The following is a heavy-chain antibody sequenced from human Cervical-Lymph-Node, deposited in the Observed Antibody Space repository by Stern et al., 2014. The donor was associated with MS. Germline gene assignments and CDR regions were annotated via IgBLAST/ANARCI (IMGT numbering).Heavy chain of an antibody. Sequence: QVQLQQWGPGLVKPSQTLSLTCTVSGGSISSGDNYWSWIRQPPGKGPEWIGYIHYSGGTYFNPSLKSRATISADTSKNQFSLKLNSMTAADTAVYYCARVPDYGDAFFDYWGQGILVTGSS. CDR3: ARVPDYGDAFFDY. CDR1: GGSISSGDNY. CDR2: IHYSGGT. D-gene: IGHD4-17*01. V-gene: IGHV4-30-4*01. J-gene: IGHJ4*02.